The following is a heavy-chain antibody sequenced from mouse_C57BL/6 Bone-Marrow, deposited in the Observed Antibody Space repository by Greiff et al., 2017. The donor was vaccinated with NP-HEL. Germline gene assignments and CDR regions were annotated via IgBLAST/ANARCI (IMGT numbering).Heavy chain of an antibody. CDR3: AREEGNDLYYFDY. Sequence: QVQLQQPGAELVKPGASVKMSCKASGYTFTSYWITWVKQRPGQGLEWIGDIYPGSGSTNYNEKFKSKATLTVDTSSSTAYMQLSSLTSEDSAVYYCAREEGNDLYYFDYEGQGHTTTVSA. CDR1: GYTFTSYW. CDR2: IYPGSGST. D-gene: IGHD2-2*01. J-gene: IGHJ2*01. V-gene: IGHV1-55*01.